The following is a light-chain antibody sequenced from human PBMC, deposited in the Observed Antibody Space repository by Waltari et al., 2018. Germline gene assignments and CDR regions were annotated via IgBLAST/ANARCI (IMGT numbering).Light chain of an antibody. V-gene: IGKV4-1*01. CDR2: WAS. J-gene: IGKJ2*01. CDR3: HQYYSAPFA. Sequence: DIVMTQSPDSLTVSLGDGATINCKSSQNILYSSNNKNYLAWYQQKPGQPPKLLIYWASTRESGVPDRFSGSGSGTDFTLTISSLQAEDVAVYYCHQYYSAPFAFGQGTKLEIK. CDR1: QNILYSSNNKNY.